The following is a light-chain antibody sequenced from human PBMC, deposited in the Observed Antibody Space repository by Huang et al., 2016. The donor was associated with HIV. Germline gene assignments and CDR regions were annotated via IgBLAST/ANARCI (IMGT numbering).Light chain of an antibody. CDR3: QQLDSYPPFT. CDR1: QGISSY. V-gene: IGKV1-9*01. CDR2: TTS. J-gene: IGKJ3*01. Sequence: IQLTQSPSSLSASVGDRVTITCRASQGISSYLAGYQHKPGKDPELLIYTTSTLQRGVPSRFSGGGSGTDFTLTIISLQPEDFATYCCQQLDSYPPFTFGPGTKVDIK.